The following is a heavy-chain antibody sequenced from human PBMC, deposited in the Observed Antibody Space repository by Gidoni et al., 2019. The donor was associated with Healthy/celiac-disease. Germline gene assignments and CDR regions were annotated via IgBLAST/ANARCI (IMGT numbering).Heavy chain of an antibody. V-gene: IGHV1-69*01. CDR2: IIPIFGTA. Sequence: QVQLVQSGAEVKKPGSSVKVSCKASGGTFSSYALSWVRQAPGQGLEWMGGIIPIFGTANYAQKFQGRVTITADESTSTAYMELSSLRSEDTAVYYCARDPGYCSSTSCYGYYGMDVWGQGTTVTVSS. D-gene: IGHD2-2*01. CDR3: ARDPGYCSSTSCYGYYGMDV. CDR1: GGTFSSYA. J-gene: IGHJ6*02.